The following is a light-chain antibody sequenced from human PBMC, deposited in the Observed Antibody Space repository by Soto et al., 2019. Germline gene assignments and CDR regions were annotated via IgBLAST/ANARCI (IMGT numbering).Light chain of an antibody. CDR2: MGS. Sequence: IVRNRCPLSVRVIPGEPASIACRARRRLLHHSGDNFLDWYLQRPGQSQQLLIYMGSHRASGVPDRFSGVGSGKDFTLKISRVEAEDVGIFYCMQALRSPITFGQGTRLRL. J-gene: IGKJ5*01. CDR3: MQALRSPIT. V-gene: IGKV2-28*01. CDR1: RRLLHHSGDNF.